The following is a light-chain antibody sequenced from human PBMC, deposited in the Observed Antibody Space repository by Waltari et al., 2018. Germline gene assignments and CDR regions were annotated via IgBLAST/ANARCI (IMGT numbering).Light chain of an antibody. Sequence: QSVLTPPPSASGTPGQRVTIPCSGSRPNIGSNTVNWYQQLPGTAPKLLIYSNNQRPSGVPDRFSGSKSGTSASLAISGLQSEDEADYYCTAWDDSLNGVVFGGGTKLTVL. V-gene: IGLV1-44*01. CDR2: SNN. CDR1: RPNIGSNT. CDR3: TAWDDSLNGVV. J-gene: IGLJ2*01.